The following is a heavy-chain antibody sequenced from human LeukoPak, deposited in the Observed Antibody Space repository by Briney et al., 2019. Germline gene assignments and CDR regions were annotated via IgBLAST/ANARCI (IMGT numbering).Heavy chain of an antibody. D-gene: IGHD1-26*01. CDR3: ARDNSVGDYAWWFDP. CDR2: INPSGGNT. J-gene: IGHJ5*02. Sequence: GASVKVSCKASGYTFTSYYMHWVRQAPGQGLEWMGIINPSGGNTSYAQKFQGRVTMTRDMSTSTVYMELSSLIYDDTAVYYCARDNSVGDYAWWFDPWGQGTLVTVSS. V-gene: IGHV1-46*01. CDR1: GYTFTSYY.